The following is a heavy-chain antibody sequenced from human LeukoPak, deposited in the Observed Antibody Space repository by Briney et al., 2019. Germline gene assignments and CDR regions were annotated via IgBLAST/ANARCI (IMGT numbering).Heavy chain of an antibody. Sequence: GGSLRLSCAASGFTFSSYEMNWVRQAPGKGLEWVSYISSSGSTIYYADSVKGRFTISRDNSKNTLYLQMNSLRAEDTAVYYCTTELGYCTNGVCIRFDPWGQGTLVTVSS. V-gene: IGHV3-48*03. CDR1: GFTFSSYE. CDR2: ISSSGSTI. D-gene: IGHD2-8*01. J-gene: IGHJ5*02. CDR3: TTELGYCTNGVCIRFDP.